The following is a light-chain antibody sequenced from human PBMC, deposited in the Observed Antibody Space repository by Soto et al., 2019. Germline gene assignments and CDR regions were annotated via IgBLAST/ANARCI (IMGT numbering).Light chain of an antibody. V-gene: IGKV3-15*01. CDR2: GAS. CDR3: QQYYSIPWT. J-gene: IGKJ1*01. CDR1: QSVSSN. Sequence: EIFLPQSPGTLSLSPGERATLSCRASQSVSSNLAWYQQKHGQAPRLLIYGASTRATGIPARFSGSGSGTDFTLTISSLQAEDVAVYYCQQYYSIPWTFGQGTKVYI.